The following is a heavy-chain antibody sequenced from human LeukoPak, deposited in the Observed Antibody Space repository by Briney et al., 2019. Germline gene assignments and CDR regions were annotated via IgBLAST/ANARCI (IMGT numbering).Heavy chain of an antibody. CDR2: INHSGST. CDR1: GGSFSGYY. D-gene: IGHD3-3*01. J-gene: IGHJ6*03. V-gene: IGHV4-34*01. CDR3: ARLRRSGYYKEYYYYYYMDV. Sequence: PSETLSLTCAVYGGSFSGYYWSWIRQPPGKGLEWIGEINHSGSTNYNPSLKSRVTISVDTSKNQFSLKLSSVTAADTAVYYCARLRRSGYYKEYYYYYYMDVWGKGTTVTVSS.